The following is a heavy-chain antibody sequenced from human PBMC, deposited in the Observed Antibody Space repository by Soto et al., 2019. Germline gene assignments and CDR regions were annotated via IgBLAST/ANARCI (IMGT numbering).Heavy chain of an antibody. D-gene: IGHD1-26*01. Sequence: SETLSLTCTVSGGSISSYYWSWIRQPPGKGLEWIGYIYYSGSTNYNPSLKSRVTISVDTSKNQFSLKLSSVTAADTAVYYCARVALGSDPWSFYYYYYMDVWGKGTTVTVSS. J-gene: IGHJ6*03. CDR2: IYYSGST. CDR1: GGSISSYY. CDR3: ARVALGSDPWSFYYYYYMDV. V-gene: IGHV4-59*01.